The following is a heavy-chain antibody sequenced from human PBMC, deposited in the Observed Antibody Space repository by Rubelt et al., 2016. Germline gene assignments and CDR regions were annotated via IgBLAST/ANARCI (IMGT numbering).Heavy chain of an antibody. Sequence: QLQLQESGPGLVKPSETLSLTCTVSGGSISSSSYYWGWIRQPPGKGLEWIGSIYYSGSTYYNPSLKGRCTISVATSKNPFALKLSSVTAADTAVYYCAREAGDTAPRGGYWFDPWGQGTLVTVSS. CDR1: GGSISSSSYY. D-gene: IGHD5-18*01. CDR2: IYYSGST. CDR3: AREAGDTAPRGGYWFDP. J-gene: IGHJ5*02. V-gene: IGHV4-39*02.